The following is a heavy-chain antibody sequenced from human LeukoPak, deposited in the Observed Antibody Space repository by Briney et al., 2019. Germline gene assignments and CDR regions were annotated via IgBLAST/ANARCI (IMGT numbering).Heavy chain of an antibody. CDR3: ASLDY. CDR2: INSDGSST. CDR1: GFTFSIYW. J-gene: IGHJ4*02. Sequence: PGGSLRLSCAASGFTFSIYWVHWVRQAPGEGLVWVSSINSDGSSTSYADSVKGRFTISRDNAKNTLYLKMNTLRAEDTAVYYCASLDYWGQGTLVTVSS. V-gene: IGHV3-74*01.